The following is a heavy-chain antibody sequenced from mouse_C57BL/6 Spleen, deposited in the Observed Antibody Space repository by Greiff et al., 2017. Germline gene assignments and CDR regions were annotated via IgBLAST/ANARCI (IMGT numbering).Heavy chain of an antibody. CDR1: GYSFTDYN. Sequence: VQLQQSGPELVKPGASVKISCKASGYSFTDYNMNWVKQSNGKSLEWIGVINPNYGTTSYNQKFKGKATLTVDQSSSTTYMQLNSLTSEDSAVYYCARNYYGSSYTNFDYWGQGTTLTVSS. CDR2: INPNYGTT. V-gene: IGHV1-39*01. CDR3: ARNYYGSSYTNFDY. D-gene: IGHD1-1*01. J-gene: IGHJ2*01.